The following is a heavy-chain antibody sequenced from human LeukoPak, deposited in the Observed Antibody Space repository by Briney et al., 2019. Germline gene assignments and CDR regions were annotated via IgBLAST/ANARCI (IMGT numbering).Heavy chain of an antibody. Sequence: SETLSLTCTVSGGSISSYYWSWIRQPAGKGLEWIGRIYTSGSTNYNPSLKSRVTMSVDTSKNQFSLKLSSVTAADTAVYCCASAGYCSGGSCYPADYYGMDVWGQGTTVTVSS. CDR3: ASAGYCSGGSCYPADYYGMDV. CDR1: GGSISSYY. CDR2: IYTSGST. D-gene: IGHD2-15*01. V-gene: IGHV4-4*07. J-gene: IGHJ6*02.